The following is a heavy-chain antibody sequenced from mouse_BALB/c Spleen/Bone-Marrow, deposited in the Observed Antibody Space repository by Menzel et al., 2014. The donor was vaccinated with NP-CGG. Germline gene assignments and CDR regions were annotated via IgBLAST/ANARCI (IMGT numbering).Heavy chain of an antibody. V-gene: IGHV1-54*01. Sequence: QVQLQQSGAELVRPGTSVKVSCKASGYAFTNYLIEWVKQRLGQGLEWIGVINPGSGGTNYNEKFKGKATLTADKSSSTAYMQLSSLTSDDSAVYFCARREDYDLDYWGQGTTLTVSS. CDR1: GYAFTNYL. CDR3: ARREDYDLDY. J-gene: IGHJ2*01. D-gene: IGHD2-4*01. CDR2: INPGSGGT.